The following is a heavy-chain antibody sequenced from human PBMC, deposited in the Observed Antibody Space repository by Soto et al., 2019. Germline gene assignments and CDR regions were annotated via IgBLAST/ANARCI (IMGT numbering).Heavy chain of an antibody. CDR1: GFTLSSSW. J-gene: IGHJ5*02. CDR3: ARDGLVRGIVQWFDP. D-gene: IGHD6-19*01. Sequence: GGSLXLSCAASGFTLSSSWMSWVRQAPGKGLEWVANIKEDGSEKYYVDSVKGRFTISRDNAKNSLDLQMNSLRAEDTAVYYCARDGLVRGIVQWFDPWGQGTLVTVSS. CDR2: IKEDGSEK. V-gene: IGHV3-7*01.